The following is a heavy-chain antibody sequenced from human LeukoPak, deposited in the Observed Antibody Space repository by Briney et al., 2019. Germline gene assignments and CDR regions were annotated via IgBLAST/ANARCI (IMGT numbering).Heavy chain of an antibody. V-gene: IGHV3-33*01. J-gene: IGHJ4*02. CDR3: ARVEYCSSTSCYAGGFDY. CDR1: GFTFSSYG. CDR2: IWYDGNNK. D-gene: IGHD2-2*01. Sequence: GRSLRLSCAASGFTFSSYGMHWVRQAPGKGLEWVAVIWYDGNNKYYADSVKGRFTISRDNSKNTLYLQMNSLRAEDTAVYYCARVEYCSSTSCYAGGFDYWGQGTLVTVSS.